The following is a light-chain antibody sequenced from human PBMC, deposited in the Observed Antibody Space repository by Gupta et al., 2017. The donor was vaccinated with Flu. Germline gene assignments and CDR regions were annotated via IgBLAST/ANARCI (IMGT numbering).Light chain of an antibody. CDR3: QYYGASNQV. V-gene: IGLV6-57*01. CDR1: SGNIACNN. CDR2: EDN. Sequence: SSGNIACNNMQWYQQRPGRSPTTVIYEDNQRPSGVPDRFSGSIDSSSTSATLTFSQLKDEDEDDYCCQYYGASNQVFGGGTELTVL. J-gene: IGLJ3*02.